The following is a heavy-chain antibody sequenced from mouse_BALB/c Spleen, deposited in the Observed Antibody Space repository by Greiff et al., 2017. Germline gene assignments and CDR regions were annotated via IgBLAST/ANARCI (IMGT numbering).Heavy chain of an antibody. CDR2: ISSGGSYT. J-gene: IGHJ2*01. CDR3: ARRGTVDY. D-gene: IGHD3-3*01. V-gene: IGHV5-6*02. Sequence: EVKLVESGGDLVKPGGSLKLSCAASGFTFSSYGMSWVRQTPDKRLEWVATISSGGSYTYYPDSVKGRFTISRDNAKNTLYLQMSSLKSEDTAMYYCARRGTVDYWGQGTTLTVSS. CDR1: GFTFSSYG.